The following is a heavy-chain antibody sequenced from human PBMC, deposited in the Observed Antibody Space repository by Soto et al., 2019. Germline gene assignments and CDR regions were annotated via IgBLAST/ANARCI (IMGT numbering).Heavy chain of an antibody. V-gene: IGHV1-2*02. J-gene: IGHJ4*02. CDR3: ARGYCSSIGCTQYFDY. D-gene: IGHD2-2*01. Sequence: XSVKVSWXTSGYTFTCNYMHLVRQAPGQGLECMALINPTNGGTNYAQKFQGRVTLTWDTSISTAYLELSRLTSDDTAMYYCARGYCSSIGCTQYFDYWGQGTLVTVSS. CDR2: INPTNGGT. CDR1: GYTFTCNY.